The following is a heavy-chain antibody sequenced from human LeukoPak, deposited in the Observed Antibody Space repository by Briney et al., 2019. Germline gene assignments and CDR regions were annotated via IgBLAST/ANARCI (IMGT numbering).Heavy chain of an antibody. J-gene: IGHJ6*03. Sequence: GGSLGLSCAASGFTFSSYWMSWVRQAPGKGLEWVSSFTRSSTYIYYADSVKGRFTISRDNAKNSLYLQMNSLRDEDTAVYYCARDPYSGSYGGYYYYYMDVWGKGTTVTISS. V-gene: IGHV3-21*01. CDR2: FTRSSTYI. CDR1: GFTFSSYW. D-gene: IGHD1-26*01. CDR3: ARDPYSGSYGGYYYYYMDV.